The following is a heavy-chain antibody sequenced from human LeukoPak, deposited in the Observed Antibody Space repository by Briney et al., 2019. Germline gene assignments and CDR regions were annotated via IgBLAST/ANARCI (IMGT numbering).Heavy chain of an antibody. J-gene: IGHJ5*02. CDR3: AKAAWELLRNWFDP. CDR1: GYTFTGYY. CDR2: INPNSGGT. Sequence: ASVKVSCKASGYTFTGYYMHWVRQAPGQGLEWMGWINPNSGGTNYAQKFQGGVTMTRDTSISTAYMELSRLRSDDTAVYYCAKAAWELLRNWFDPWGQGTLVTVSS. D-gene: IGHD1-26*01. V-gene: IGHV1-2*02.